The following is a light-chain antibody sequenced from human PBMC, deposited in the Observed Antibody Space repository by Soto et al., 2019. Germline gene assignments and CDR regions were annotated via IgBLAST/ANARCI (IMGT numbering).Light chain of an antibody. CDR2: DAS. J-gene: IGKJ4*01. CDR1: QSVSRN. V-gene: IGKV3D-15*01. CDR3: QQYNKWPPLT. Sequence: EIVLTQSPATLCLSPGERATLSCRASQSVSRNLAWYQQKPGQAPRLLIYDASNRATGIPARFSGSGSGTEFTLTISSLQSEDFAVYYCQQYNKWPPLTFGGGTKVDIK.